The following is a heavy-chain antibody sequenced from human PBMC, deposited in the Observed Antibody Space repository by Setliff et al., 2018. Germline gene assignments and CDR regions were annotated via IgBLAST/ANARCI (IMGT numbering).Heavy chain of an antibody. CDR1: EYTFTNYW. V-gene: IGHV5-51*01. CDR3: ARALASAGTVYFDY. J-gene: IGHJ4*02. CDR2: VYCGDSDT. Sequence: GESLKISCKASEYTFTNYWIGWVRQMPGKGLEWMGVVYCGDSDTRYSPSFQGQVTISADKSISTAYLQWSSLKASDTAMYYCARALASAGTVYFDYWGQGTLVTVSS. D-gene: IGHD6-13*01.